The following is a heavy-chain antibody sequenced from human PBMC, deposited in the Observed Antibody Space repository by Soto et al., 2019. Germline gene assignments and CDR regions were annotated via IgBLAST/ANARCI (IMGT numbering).Heavy chain of an antibody. CDR3: ARGGLGAARPWYFDL. CDR2: ISSGSSSI. J-gene: IGHJ2*01. V-gene: IGHV3-48*01. Sequence: DVQLVESGGGLVQPGGSLRLSCAASGFTFSSYSMNWVRQAPGKGLEWVSYISSGSSSIYYADSVKGRFTISRDNAKNSLFRQMKTLGGGDTAVDYWARGGLGAARPWYFDLWGRGALVTVSS. CDR1: GFTFSSYS. D-gene: IGHD6-6*01.